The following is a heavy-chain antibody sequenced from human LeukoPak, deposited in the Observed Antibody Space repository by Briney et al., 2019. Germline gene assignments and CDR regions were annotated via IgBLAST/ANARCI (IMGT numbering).Heavy chain of an antibody. D-gene: IGHD4-17*01. Sequence: GGSLRLSCAASGFTVSSNYMSWVRQAPGKGLEWVSVIYSGVSTYYADSVKGRFTISRDNSKNTLYLQMNSLRAEDTAVYYCARTVGYGDYHWFDPWGQGTLVTVSS. V-gene: IGHV3-53*01. CDR3: ARTVGYGDYHWFDP. CDR2: IYSGVST. CDR1: GFTVSSNY. J-gene: IGHJ5*02.